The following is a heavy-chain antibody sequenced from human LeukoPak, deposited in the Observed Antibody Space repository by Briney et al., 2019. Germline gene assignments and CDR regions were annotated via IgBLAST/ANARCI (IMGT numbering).Heavy chain of an antibody. CDR3: TRAPPCDFTGCYTGDKWSDP. V-gene: IGHV1-2*02. J-gene: IGHJ5*02. CDR2: INPNSGGT. Sequence: ASVKVSCKASGYTFTDYYIHWVRQAPGQGLEWMGWINPNSGGTNYAQRFQGRVTMTTDTSISTAYMDLSRLRSDDTATYYCTRAPPCDFTGCYTGDKWSDPWGRGTLVTVSS. D-gene: IGHD2-2*02. CDR1: GYTFTDYY.